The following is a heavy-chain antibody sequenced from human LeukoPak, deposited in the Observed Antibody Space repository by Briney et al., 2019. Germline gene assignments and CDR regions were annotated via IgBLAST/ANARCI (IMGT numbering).Heavy chain of an antibody. D-gene: IGHD2-2*01. J-gene: IGHJ6*02. CDR1: GFTFNDFG. Sequence: HPGGSLRLSCAASGFTFNDFGMHWVRQAPDKGLEWVAFTWYDGSNKYYADSVKGRFTISRDNSKNTLYLQMNSLRAEDTAVYYCARMRGELVVPDAIFDAMGAWGQGTTVTVSS. CDR3: ARMRGELVVPDAIFDAMGA. CDR2: TWYDGSNK. V-gene: IGHV3-33*01.